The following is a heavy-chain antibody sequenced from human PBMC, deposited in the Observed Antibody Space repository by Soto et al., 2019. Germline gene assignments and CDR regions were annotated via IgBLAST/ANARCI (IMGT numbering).Heavy chain of an antibody. D-gene: IGHD3-10*01. Sequence: ETLSLTCAVYGGSFSGYYWSWIRQPPGKGLEWIGEINHSGSTNYNPSLKSRVTISVDTSKNQFSLKLSSVTAADTAVYYCARAGIGMDVWGQGTTVTVSS. CDR3: ARAGIGMDV. CDR1: GGSFSGYY. J-gene: IGHJ6*02. V-gene: IGHV4-34*01. CDR2: INHSGST.